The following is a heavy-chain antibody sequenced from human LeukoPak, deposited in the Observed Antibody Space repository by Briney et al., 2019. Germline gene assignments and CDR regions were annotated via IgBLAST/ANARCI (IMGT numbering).Heavy chain of an antibody. V-gene: IGHV3-7*03. D-gene: IGHD1-26*01. Sequence: GGSLRLSCAASGFTVSSNYMSWVSQAPGKGLEWVANIKQDGSERYYVDSVKGRFTISRDNAKNSVFLQMNSLRAEDTAVYYCARDPNLYSGTYDTYWGQGTLVTVSS. CDR2: IKQDGSER. J-gene: IGHJ4*02. CDR3: ARDPNLYSGTYDTY. CDR1: GFTVSSNY.